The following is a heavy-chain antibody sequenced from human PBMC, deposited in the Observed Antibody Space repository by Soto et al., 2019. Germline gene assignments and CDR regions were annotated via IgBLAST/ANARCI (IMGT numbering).Heavy chain of an antibody. J-gene: IGHJ4*02. V-gene: IGHV5-51*01. D-gene: IGHD1-26*01. CDR2: IYPGDSDA. CDR1: GYSFTSHW. CDR3: VRDAGGGYYFDY. Sequence: PGASQNISCRASGYSFTSHWIGWVRQLSGQGLEWLGIIYPGDSDARYSPSFQGQVTISVDKSISTAYLQWSNLKASDTAIYFCVRDAGGGYYFDYWGQGTLVTVSS.